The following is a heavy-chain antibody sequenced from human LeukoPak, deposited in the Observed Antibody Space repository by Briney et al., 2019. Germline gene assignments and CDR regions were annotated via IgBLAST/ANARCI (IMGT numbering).Heavy chain of an antibody. D-gene: IGHD3-22*01. CDR3: ATDLYYDTSGCPDY. J-gene: IGHJ4*02. CDR2: INAGNGNT. CDR1: GYTFTSYA. V-gene: IGHV1-3*01. Sequence: ASVKVSCKASGYTFTSYAMHWVRQAPGQRLEWMGWINAGNGNTKYSQKFQGRVTITRDTSASTAYMEVSSLRSEDTAVYYCATDLYYDTSGCPDYWGQGTLVTVSS.